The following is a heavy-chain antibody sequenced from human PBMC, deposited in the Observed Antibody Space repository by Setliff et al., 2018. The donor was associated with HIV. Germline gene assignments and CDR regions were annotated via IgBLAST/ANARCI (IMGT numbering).Heavy chain of an antibody. Sequence: ASVKVSCKASGYSFTTSGVSWVRQAPGQGLEWMGWINIRSGNTNYAQKFQGRVTMTTDTSTSTAYMGLTSLRSDDTAVYYCARDARHSSSSRTHGYYYYYYMDVWGKGTTVTVS. J-gene: IGHJ6*03. D-gene: IGHD6-6*01. CDR1: GYSFTTSG. V-gene: IGHV1-18*01. CDR3: ARDARHSSSSRTHGYYYYYYMDV. CDR2: INIRSGNT.